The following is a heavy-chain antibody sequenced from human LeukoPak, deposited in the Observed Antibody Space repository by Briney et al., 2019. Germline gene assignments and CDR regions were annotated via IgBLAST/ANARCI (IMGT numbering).Heavy chain of an antibody. J-gene: IGHJ3*02. CDR3: WNYYDYYTFDI. V-gene: IGHV4-39*01. D-gene: IGHD3-22*01. CDR2: IYYSGST. Sequence: SETLSPTCTVSGGSISSSSYYWGWIRQPPGKGLEWIGSIYYSGSTYYNPSLKSRVTISVDTPKNQFSLKLSSVTAADTAVYYCWNYYDYYTFDIWGQGTMVTVSS. CDR1: GGSISSSSYY.